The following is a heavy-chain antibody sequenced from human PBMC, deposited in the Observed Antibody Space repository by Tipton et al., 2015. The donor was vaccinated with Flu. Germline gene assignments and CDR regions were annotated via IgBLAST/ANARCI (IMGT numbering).Heavy chain of an antibody. CDR1: GGSISSGGYY. Sequence: TLSLTCTVSGGSISSGGYYWSWIRQHPGKGLEWIGYIYYSGSTYHNPSLKSRVTISVDTSKNQFSLKLSSVTAADTAVYYCARDRSSGYYLDYWGQGTLVTVSS. CDR2: IYYSGST. CDR3: ARDRSSGYYLDY. V-gene: IGHV4-31*03. J-gene: IGHJ4*02. D-gene: IGHD3-22*01.